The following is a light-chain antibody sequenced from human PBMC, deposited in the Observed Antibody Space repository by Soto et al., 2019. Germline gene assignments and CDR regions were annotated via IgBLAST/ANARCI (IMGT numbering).Light chain of an antibody. CDR3: QQRSNWL. J-gene: IGKJ3*01. CDR1: QGVSRY. CDR2: DTS. V-gene: IGKV3-11*01. Sequence: EIVLTQSPATLSLSPGERYTLSCRASQGVSRYLAWYQQKPFQSPRLLIYDTSNRATGIPARFSGSGSGTDLTLTISSLEPEDFAVYYCQQRSNWLFGPGTKVDIK.